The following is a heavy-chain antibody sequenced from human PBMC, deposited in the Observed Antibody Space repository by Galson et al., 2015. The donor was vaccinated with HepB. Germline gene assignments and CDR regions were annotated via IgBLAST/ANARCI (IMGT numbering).Heavy chain of an antibody. Sequence: SCKASGYTFTSYGITWVRQAPGQGLEWMGWISAYNGNTNYAQKLQGRVTMTTDTSTSTVYMELRSLRSDDTAVYYCARDLGYSYGSAGYWGQGTLVTVSS. CDR1: GYTFTSYG. J-gene: IGHJ4*02. D-gene: IGHD5-18*01. CDR3: ARDLGYSYGSAGY. CDR2: ISAYNGNT. V-gene: IGHV1-18*01.